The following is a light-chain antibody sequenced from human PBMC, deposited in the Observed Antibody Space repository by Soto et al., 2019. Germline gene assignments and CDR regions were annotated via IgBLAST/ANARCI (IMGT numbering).Light chain of an antibody. CDR3: QQRSNWPLLT. CDR2: DAS. CDR1: QSVSSN. V-gene: IGKV3-11*01. Sequence: EIVMTQSPATLSVSPGERATLSCRASQSVSSNLAWYQHKPGQAPRLLIYDASNRATGIPARFSGSGSGTDFTLTISSLEPEDFAVYYCQQRSNWPLLTFGGGTKVDIK. J-gene: IGKJ4*01.